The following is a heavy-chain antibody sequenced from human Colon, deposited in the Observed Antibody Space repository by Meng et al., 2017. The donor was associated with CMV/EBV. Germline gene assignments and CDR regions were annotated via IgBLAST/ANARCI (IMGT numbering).Heavy chain of an antibody. Sequence: QVERVQAGAEVKRRGSSVKASCRTSGGSLGNYAVSWVRQAPGQGLEWMGGIVPIFVTPNYAQKFQGRVTVTADESTSTAYMELSSLTSEDTAIYYCARARDRDGLYNFDSWGQGTLVTVSS. CDR2: IVPIFVTP. V-gene: IGHV1-69*12. D-gene: IGHD5-24*01. J-gene: IGHJ4*02. CDR3: ARARDRDGLYNFDS. CDR1: GGSLGNYA.